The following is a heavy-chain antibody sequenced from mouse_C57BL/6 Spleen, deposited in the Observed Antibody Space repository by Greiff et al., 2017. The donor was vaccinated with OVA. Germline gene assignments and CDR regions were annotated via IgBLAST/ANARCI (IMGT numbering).Heavy chain of an antibody. Sequence: EVQLVESGGGLVKPGGSLKLSCAASGFTFSDYGMHWVRQAPEKGLEWVAYISSGSSTIYYADNVKGRFTISRDNAKNTLCVQMPGLRSEDTAMYYCARPGLAAMDYWGQGTSVTVSS. CDR1: GFTFSDYG. J-gene: IGHJ4*01. V-gene: IGHV5-17*01. CDR3: ARPGLAAMDY. D-gene: IGHD2-4*01. CDR2: ISSGSSTI.